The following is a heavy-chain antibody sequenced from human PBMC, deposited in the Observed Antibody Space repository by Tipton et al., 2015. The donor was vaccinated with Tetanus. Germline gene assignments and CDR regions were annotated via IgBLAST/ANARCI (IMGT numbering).Heavy chain of an antibody. D-gene: IGHD3-3*01. J-gene: IGHJ4*02. Sequence: TLSLTCDVSGASINAGGYLWTWVRQHPVKGLEWIGNIYYDTARTSHIPSLASRVTISVDTSKNQFSLRLTSVTAADTAVYFCARGLPRESFYLDSWGQGKQVTVSS. CDR3: ARGLPRESFYLDS. CDR2: IYYDTART. V-gene: IGHV4-31*11. CDR1: GASINAGGYL.